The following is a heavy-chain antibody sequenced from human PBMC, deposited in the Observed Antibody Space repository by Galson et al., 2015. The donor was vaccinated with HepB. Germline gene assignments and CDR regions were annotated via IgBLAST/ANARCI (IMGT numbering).Heavy chain of an antibody. Sequence: PALVKPTQTLTLTCTFSGFSLSTSGVGVGWIRQPPGKALEWLALIYRNDDKRYSPSLKSRLTITKDTSKNQVVLTMTNMDPVDTATYYCAHSAGEVAYNELSNWFDPWGQGTLVTVSS. V-gene: IGHV2-5*01. CDR2: IYRNDDK. CDR3: AHSAGEVAYNELSNWFDP. J-gene: IGHJ5*02. D-gene: IGHD1-1*01. CDR1: GFSLSTSGVG.